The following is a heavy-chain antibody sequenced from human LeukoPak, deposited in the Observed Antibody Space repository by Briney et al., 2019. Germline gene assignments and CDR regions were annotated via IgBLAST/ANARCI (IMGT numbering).Heavy chain of an antibody. CDR3: AKDRDGADRIIL. V-gene: IGHV1-2*06. CDR2: LNPNTGHA. Sequence: GASVKVSCKVVAYDFTGYHIHWVRLAPGQGPEWMGRLNPNTGHAVYAFKFQGRVTITRDTSSSTAYMEVTRLTSDDTALYYCAKDRDGADRIILWGQGTLVHVSS. D-gene: IGHD5-24*01. CDR1: AYDFTGYH. J-gene: IGHJ4*02.